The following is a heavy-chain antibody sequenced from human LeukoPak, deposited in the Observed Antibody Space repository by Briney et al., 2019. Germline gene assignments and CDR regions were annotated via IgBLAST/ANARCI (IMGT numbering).Heavy chain of an antibody. J-gene: IGHJ4*01. CDR1: GGSINSYY. Sequence: SEPLSLTCTVSGGSINSYYWSWIRQPPGKGLEWIGYIYYSGSTNYNPSLKSRVTISRDTSKNQFSLKLRSVTAADTAVYYCTSGGMVSGDYWGHGTLVTVSS. V-gene: IGHV4-59*01. CDR3: TSGGMVSGDY. CDR2: IYYSGST. D-gene: IGHD2-8*01.